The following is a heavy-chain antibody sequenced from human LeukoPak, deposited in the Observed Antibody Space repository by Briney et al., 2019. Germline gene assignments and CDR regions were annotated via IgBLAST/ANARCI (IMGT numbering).Heavy chain of an antibody. CDR3: ARGSTALYYFDY. CDR1: GGSASSGSYY. J-gene: IGHJ4*02. CDR2: IYYSGST. V-gene: IGHV4-61*01. D-gene: IGHD6-6*01. Sequence: SETLSLTCTVSGGSASSGSYYWSWIRQPPGKGLEWIGYIYYSGSTNYNPSLKSRVTISVDTSKNQFSLKLSSVTAADTAVYYCARGSTALYYFDYWGQGTLVTVSS.